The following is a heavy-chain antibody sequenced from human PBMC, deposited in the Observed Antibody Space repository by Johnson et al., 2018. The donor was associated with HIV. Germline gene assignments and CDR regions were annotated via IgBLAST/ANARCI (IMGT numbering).Heavy chain of an antibody. J-gene: IGHJ3*02. V-gene: IGHV3-30*04. Sequence: QVQLVESGGGVVQPGRSLRLSCAASGFTFSSYAMHWVRQAPGKGLECVAVISYDGSNKYYADSVKGRFTISRDNSKNTLYLQMNSRRAEDTAGYYCARGGYSIKGRGAFDIWGQGTMVTVSS. CDR1: GFTFSSYA. CDR2: ISYDGSNK. D-gene: IGHD6-13*01. CDR3: ARGGYSIKGRGAFDI.